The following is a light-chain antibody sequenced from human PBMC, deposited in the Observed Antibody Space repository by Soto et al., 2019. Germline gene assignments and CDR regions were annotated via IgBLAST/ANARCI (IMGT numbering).Light chain of an antibody. Sequence: EIVLTQSPAALSLSPGGRATLSCRVSQSINSNLAWYQQKLGHSPRLLIYNASIRATGIPARFSGSGSGTDFTLTISSLEPEDFGVYYCQQRYSGPLTFGGGTKVEIK. J-gene: IGKJ4*01. CDR3: QQRYSGPLT. CDR2: NAS. V-gene: IGKV3-11*01. CDR1: QSINSN.